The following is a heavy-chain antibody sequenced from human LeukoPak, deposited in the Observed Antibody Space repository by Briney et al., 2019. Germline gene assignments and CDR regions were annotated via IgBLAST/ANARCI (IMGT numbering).Heavy chain of an antibody. J-gene: IGHJ4*02. CDR1: GGSISSYY. CDR2: ISSSSSYI. D-gene: IGHD3-22*01. CDR3: ARDAPWYYDSSGYHPDEDY. Sequence: PSETLSLTCTVSGGSISSYYWSWIRQPPGKGLEWVSSISSSSSYIYYADSVKGRFTISRDNAKNSLYLQMNSLRAEDTAVYYCARDAPWYYDSSGYHPDEDYWGQGTLVTVSS. V-gene: IGHV3-21*01.